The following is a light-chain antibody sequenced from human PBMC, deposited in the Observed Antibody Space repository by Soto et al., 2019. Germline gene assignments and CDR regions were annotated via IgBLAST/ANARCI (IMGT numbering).Light chain of an antibody. CDR2: ANT. CDR1: SSNIGAGYD. CDR3: QSYDSSLSVSGV. J-gene: IGLJ1*01. Sequence: QSVLTQPPSVSGAPGQRVTISCTGSSSNIGAGYDVHWYQQLPGTAPKLLIYANTNRPSGVPDRFSGSQSGTSASLAITGLQAEDEADYYCQSYDSSLSVSGVFGTGPKLTVL. V-gene: IGLV1-40*01.